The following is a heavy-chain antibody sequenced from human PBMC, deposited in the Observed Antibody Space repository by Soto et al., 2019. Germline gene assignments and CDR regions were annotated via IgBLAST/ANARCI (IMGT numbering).Heavy chain of an antibody. CDR2: ISGYNGDT. J-gene: IGHJ6*02. V-gene: IGHV1-18*01. Sequence: GASVKLSCTASGYSFTSYGISWVRQAPGQGLEWMGWISGYNGDTNYAQKFQDRVSMTIDTSTGTAYMELRSLTSDDTAIYYCAKNGQPPYYYYGLDVWGQGTKVTV. CDR1: GYSFTSYG. D-gene: IGHD2-8*01. CDR3: AKNGQPPYYYYGLDV.